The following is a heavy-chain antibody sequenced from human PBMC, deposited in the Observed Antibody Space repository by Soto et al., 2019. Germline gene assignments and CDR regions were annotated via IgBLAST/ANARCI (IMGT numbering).Heavy chain of an antibody. D-gene: IGHD1-1*01. CDR3: ARVDAYNQPNFGY. V-gene: IGHV1-18*01. CDR1: GYTFTSYT. CDR2: INPYNSNT. J-gene: IGHJ4*02. Sequence: QVQLVQSGAEVKKPGASVKVSCKASGYTFTSYTITWVRQAPGQGLEWMGWINPYNSNTNYAQKFQDRVTLTTVTPTRKAYMELRSLRSDDTAVYYCARVDAYNQPNFGYWGQGTQVTVSS.